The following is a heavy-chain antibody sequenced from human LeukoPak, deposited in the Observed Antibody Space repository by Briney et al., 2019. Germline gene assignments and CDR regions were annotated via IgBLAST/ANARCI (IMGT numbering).Heavy chain of an antibody. CDR3: ASYYDILTGYYFEY. Sequence: SETLSLTCTVSGGSISSYYWTWIRQPPGKGLEWIGYINYRGSTNYNPSLKSRVTISVDTSKNQFSLKLSSVTAADTAVYYCASYYDILTGYYFEYWGQGTLVTVSS. V-gene: IGHV4-59*01. D-gene: IGHD3-9*01. CDR1: GGSISSYY. J-gene: IGHJ4*02. CDR2: INYRGST.